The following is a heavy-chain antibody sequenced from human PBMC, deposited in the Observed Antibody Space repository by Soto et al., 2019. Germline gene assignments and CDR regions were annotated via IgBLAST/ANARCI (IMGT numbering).Heavy chain of an antibody. J-gene: IGHJ4*02. CDR2: IWYDGSNK. CDR3: ARDRYSGSYYFDY. D-gene: IGHD1-26*01. Sequence: GGSLRLSYAASGFTFSSYGMHWVRQAPGKGLEWVAVIWYDGSNKYYADSVKGRFTISRDNSKNTLYLQMNSLRAEDTAVYYCARDRYSGSYYFDYWGQGTLVTVSS. V-gene: IGHV3-33*01. CDR1: GFTFSSYG.